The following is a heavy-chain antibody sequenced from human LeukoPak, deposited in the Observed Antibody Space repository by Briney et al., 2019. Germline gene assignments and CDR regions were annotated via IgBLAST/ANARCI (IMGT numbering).Heavy chain of an antibody. CDR3: ASNIAAAGRNAFDI. J-gene: IGHJ3*02. CDR2: IIPILGIV. Sequence: ASVKVSCKASGGTFSSYAISWVRQAPGQGLEWMGRIIPILGIVKNAQKFQGRVTITADKSTSTAYMELSSLRSEDTAVYYCASNIAAAGRNAFDIWGQGTMVIVSS. CDR1: GGTFSSYA. V-gene: IGHV1-69*04. D-gene: IGHD6-13*01.